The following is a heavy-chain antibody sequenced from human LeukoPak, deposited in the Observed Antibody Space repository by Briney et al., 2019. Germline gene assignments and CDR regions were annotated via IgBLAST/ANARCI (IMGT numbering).Heavy chain of an antibody. CDR1: RFTFNTFG. J-gene: IGHJ4*02. V-gene: IGHV3-30*03. Sequence: GGSLRLSCAASRFTFNTFGMHWVRQAPGKGLEWVAVISSDGSNKYYADSVKGQFTISRDNSKDTLYLQMSSLTIEDTAVYYCRAATKYLDYFYDYWGQGTLVTVSS. CDR3: RAATKYLDYFYDY. CDR2: ISSDGSNK. D-gene: IGHD2/OR15-2a*01.